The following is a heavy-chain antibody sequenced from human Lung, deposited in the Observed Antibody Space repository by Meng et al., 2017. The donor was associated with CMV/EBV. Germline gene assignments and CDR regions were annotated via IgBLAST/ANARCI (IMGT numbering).Heavy chain of an antibody. CDR2: INPYSGDT. Sequence: VTLVRSGGEVRQPGASMKFSCKASGYTFAANFIHGVRQAPGQGPEWMGRINPYSGDTEYAQKFQGRVIMTAGTSINTAYMELTRLRSDDTAVYYCATESPGFSSSFDNWGQGTLVTVSS. CDR3: ATESPGFSSSFDN. V-gene: IGHV1-2*06. D-gene: IGHD6-19*01. J-gene: IGHJ4*02. CDR1: GYTFAANF.